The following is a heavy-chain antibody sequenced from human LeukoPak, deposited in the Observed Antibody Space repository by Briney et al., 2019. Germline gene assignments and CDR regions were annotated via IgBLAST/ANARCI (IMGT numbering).Heavy chain of an antibody. CDR3: ARDIAARPYFDY. D-gene: IGHD6-6*01. J-gene: IGHJ4*02. CDR1: GFTFSSYA. Sequence: GGSLRLSCAASGFTFSSYAMNWVRQAPGKGLEWISSISGSGDNTYYADSVKGRFTISRDNAKNSLYLQMNSLRAEDTAVYYCARDIAARPYFDYWGQGTLVTVSS. CDR2: ISGSGDNT. V-gene: IGHV3-23*01.